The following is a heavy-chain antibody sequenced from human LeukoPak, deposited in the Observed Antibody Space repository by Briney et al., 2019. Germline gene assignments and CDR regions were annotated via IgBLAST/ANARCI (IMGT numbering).Heavy chain of an antibody. V-gene: IGHV3-30*04. J-gene: IGHJ4*02. CDR3: AKDLSGNDY. CDR1: GFTFSSYA. Sequence: GGSLRLSCAASGFTFSSYALHWVRQAPGKGLQWVAVISYDGSYRYFADSVKGRFTISRANSKNTLYLQMNSLRAEDTAVYYCAKDLSGNDYWGQGTLVTVSS. CDR2: ISYDGSYR.